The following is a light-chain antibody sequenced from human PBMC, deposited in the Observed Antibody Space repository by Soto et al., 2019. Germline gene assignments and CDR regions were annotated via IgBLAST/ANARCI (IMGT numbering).Light chain of an antibody. Sequence: QSALTQPPSASGSPGQSVTISCTGTSSDGGGYNYVSWYQQYPGRAPKLMIYEVTKRPSGVPDRFSGSKSGNTASLTDSGIQAEDDADYYCSSYATSSNVYFVFGGGTKLTVL. CDR1: SSDGGGYNY. V-gene: IGLV2-8*01. J-gene: IGLJ3*02. CDR2: EVT. CDR3: SSYATSSNVYFV.